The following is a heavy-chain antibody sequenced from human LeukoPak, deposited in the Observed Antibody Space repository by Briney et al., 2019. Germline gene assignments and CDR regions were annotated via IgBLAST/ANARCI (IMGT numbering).Heavy chain of an antibody. CDR3: AKDPDSGSNEGC. J-gene: IGHJ4*02. D-gene: IGHD1-26*01. CDR1: GFTFSSYA. V-gene: IGHV3-23*01. CDR2: ISGSGGST. Sequence: GGSLRLSCAASGFTFSSYAMSWVRQAPGKGLGWVSAISGSGGSTYYADSVKGRFTISRDNSKNTLYLQMNSLRAEDTAVYYCAKDPDSGSNEGCWGQGTLVTVSS.